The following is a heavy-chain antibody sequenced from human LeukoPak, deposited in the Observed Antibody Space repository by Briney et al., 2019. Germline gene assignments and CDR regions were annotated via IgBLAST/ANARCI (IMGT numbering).Heavy chain of an antibody. CDR2: ISYIGST. Sequence: SETLSLTCVVSGDSFSSHSWTWIRQSPGKGLEWIGYISYIGSTNYNPSLKSRVTISIDTSKNQFSLKLRSVTAADAAVYYCARDLVTVTKGFDIWGQGTMVSVSS. CDR1: GDSFSSHS. CDR3: ARDLVTVTKGFDI. J-gene: IGHJ3*02. D-gene: IGHD4-17*01. V-gene: IGHV4-59*11.